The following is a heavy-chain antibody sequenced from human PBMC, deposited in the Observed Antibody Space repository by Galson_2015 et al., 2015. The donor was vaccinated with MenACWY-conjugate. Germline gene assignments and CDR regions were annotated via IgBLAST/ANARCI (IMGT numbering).Heavy chain of an antibody. Sequence: SLRLSCAASGFTFGTYWMTWVRQAPGKGLEWVANMKYDGSEQYYVDSVGGRFTISRDNAKNSLYLQMNSLRPEDTAVYYCVRPIMTFAAVRSLDNWGQGTVVTVSS. D-gene: IGHD3-10*01. CDR3: VRPIMTFAAVRSLDN. CDR2: MKYDGSEQ. V-gene: IGHV3-7*01. CDR1: GFTFGTYW. J-gene: IGHJ4*02.